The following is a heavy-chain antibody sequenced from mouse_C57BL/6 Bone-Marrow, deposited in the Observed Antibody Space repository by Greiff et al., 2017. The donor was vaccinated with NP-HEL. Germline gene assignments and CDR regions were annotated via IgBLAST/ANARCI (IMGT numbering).Heavy chain of an antibody. D-gene: IGHD1-1*01. CDR1: GYTFTDYY. Sequence: EVQLQQSGPELVKPGASVKISCKASGYTFTDYYMNWVKQSPGKSLEWIGDINPNSGGTSYNEKFKGKATLTVDKSSSTAYMQLRSLTSEDSAVFFCARGGYYYGSREYWGQGTTLTVSA. V-gene: IGHV1-26*01. J-gene: IGHJ2*01. CDR3: ARGGYYYGSREY. CDR2: INPNSGGT.